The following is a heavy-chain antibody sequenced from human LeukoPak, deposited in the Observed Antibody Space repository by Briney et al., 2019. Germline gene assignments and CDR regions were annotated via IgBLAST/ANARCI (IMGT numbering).Heavy chain of an antibody. CDR2: IYHSGST. D-gene: IGHD1-26*01. J-gene: IGHJ4*02. Sequence: SETLSLTCAVYGGSFSGYYWSWIRQPPGKGLEWIGEIYHSGSTNYNPSLKSRVTISVDKSKNQFSLKLSSVTAADTAVYYCARDSGSYYDYWGQGTLVTVSS. V-gene: IGHV4-34*01. CDR3: ARDSGSYYDY. CDR1: GGSFSGYY.